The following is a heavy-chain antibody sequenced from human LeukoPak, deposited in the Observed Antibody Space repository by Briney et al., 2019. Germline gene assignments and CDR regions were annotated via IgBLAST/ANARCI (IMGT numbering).Heavy chain of an antibody. CDR2: IYSSVST. CDR1: GDSINDHY. V-gene: IGHV4-59*11. D-gene: IGHD5-18*01. CDR3: AGYGGFFDY. Sequence: PSETLSLTCTVSGDSINDHYWSWIRQPPGEGLEWIAYIYSSVSTNYNPSLKSRVTISVDTSKNQFSLKLSSVTAADTAVYYCAGYGGFFDYWGQGTLVTVSS. J-gene: IGHJ4*02.